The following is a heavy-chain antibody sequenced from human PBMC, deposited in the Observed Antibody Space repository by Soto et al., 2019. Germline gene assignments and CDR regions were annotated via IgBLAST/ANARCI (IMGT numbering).Heavy chain of an antibody. V-gene: IGHV5-10-1*01. CDR3: ARHESGSDAFDI. CDR1: GYSFTSYW. D-gene: IGHD6-25*01. Sequence: GESLKISCKGSGYSFTSYWISWVRQMPGKGREWMGRIDPSDSYTNYSPSFQGHVTISADKSISTAYLQWSSLKASDTAMYYCARHESGSDAFDIWGQGTMVTVSS. CDR2: IDPSDSYT. J-gene: IGHJ3*02.